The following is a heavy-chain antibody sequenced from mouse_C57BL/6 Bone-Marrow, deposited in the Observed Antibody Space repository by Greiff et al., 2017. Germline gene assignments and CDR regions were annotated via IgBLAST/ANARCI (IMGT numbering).Heavy chain of an antibody. J-gene: IGHJ3*01. Sequence: QVQLKESGAELARPGASVKMSCKASGYTFTSYTMHWVKQRPGQGLEWIGYINPSSGYTKYNQKFKDKATLTADKSSSTAYMQLSSLTSEDSAVYYCARPPRGGFAYWGEETLVTVSA. CDR3: ARPPRGGFAY. CDR1: GYTFTSYT. V-gene: IGHV1-4*01. CDR2: INPSSGYT.